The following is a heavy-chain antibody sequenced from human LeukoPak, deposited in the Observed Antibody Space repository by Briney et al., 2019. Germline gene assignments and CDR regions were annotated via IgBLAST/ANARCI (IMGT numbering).Heavy chain of an antibody. CDR1: GFTFSSFA. D-gene: IGHD6-19*01. CDR3: ARLPWDSSGWWYYFDY. CDR2: IRQDGSEK. Sequence: GGSLRLSCAASGFTFSSFAMSWVRQAPGKGLEWVANIRQDGSEKYYVDSVKGRFTISRDDAENSLYLQMNSLRAEDTAVYYCARLPWDSSGWWYYFDYWGQGTLVTVSS. J-gene: IGHJ4*02. V-gene: IGHV3-7*01.